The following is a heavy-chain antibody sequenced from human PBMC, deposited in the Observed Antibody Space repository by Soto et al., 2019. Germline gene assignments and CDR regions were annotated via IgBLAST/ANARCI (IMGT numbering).Heavy chain of an antibody. D-gene: IGHD2-2*01. Sequence: SETLSLTCTVSGGSISSYYWSWIRQPPGKGLEWIGYIYYSGSTNYNPSLKSRATISLDTSKNQFSLKLSSVTSADTAVYYCARQGPAAILNTGVDPCGQGTLFT. J-gene: IGHJ5*02. CDR1: GGSISSYY. CDR3: ARQGPAAILNTGVDP. CDR2: IYYSGST. V-gene: IGHV4-59*01.